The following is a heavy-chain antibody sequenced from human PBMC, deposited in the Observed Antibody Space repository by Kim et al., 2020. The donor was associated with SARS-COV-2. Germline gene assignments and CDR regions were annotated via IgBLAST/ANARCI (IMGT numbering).Heavy chain of an antibody. CDR1: GYTLTELS. Sequence: ASVKVSCKVSGYTLTELSMHWVRQAPGKGREWMGGFDPEDGETIYAQKFQGRVTMTEDTSTDTAYMELSSLRSEDTAVYYCATVGPPGLLWFGELLGYGFEPWGHGALGTVSS. J-gene: IGHJ5*02. CDR2: FDPEDGET. V-gene: IGHV1-24*01. D-gene: IGHD3-10*01. CDR3: ATVGPPGLLWFGELLGYGFEP.